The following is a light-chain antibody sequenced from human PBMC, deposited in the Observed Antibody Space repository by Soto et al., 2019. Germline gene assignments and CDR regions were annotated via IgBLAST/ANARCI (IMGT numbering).Light chain of an antibody. CDR3: ETWDSNTRV. V-gene: IGLV4-60*03. CDR2: LEGSGSY. J-gene: IGLJ3*02. CDR1: SGHSSYI. Sequence: QSVLTQSSSASASLGSSVKLTCTLSSGHSSYIIAWHQQQPGKAPRYLMKLEGSGSYNKGSGVPDRFSGSSSGADRYLTISNRQSEDEADYYCETWDSNTRVFGGATKLTVL.